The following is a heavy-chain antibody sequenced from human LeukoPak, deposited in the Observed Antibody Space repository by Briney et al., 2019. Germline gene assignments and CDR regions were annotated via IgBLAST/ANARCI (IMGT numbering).Heavy chain of an antibody. Sequence: SQTLSLTCVISGDSVSTNSAAWNWIRQSPSRGLEWLGRTYYRSKWYNDYAVSVKSRITINPDTSKNQFSLQLNSVTPEDTAVYYCAREDDILTGYYYSSWFDPWGQGTLVTVSS. CDR1: GDSVSTNSAA. CDR3: AREDDILTGYYYSSWFDP. D-gene: IGHD3-9*01. J-gene: IGHJ5*02. V-gene: IGHV6-1*01. CDR2: TYYRSKWYN.